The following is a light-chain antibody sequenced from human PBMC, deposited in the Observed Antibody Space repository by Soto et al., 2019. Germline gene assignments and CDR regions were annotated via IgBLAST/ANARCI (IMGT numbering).Light chain of an antibody. Sequence: DIVLTQTPLSSPVTLGQPASISCRSSQSLLHSDGNTYLNWLQQRPGQPPRLLIYQTSNRFSGVPDRFSGSGAGTEFTLKISRVEAEDVGVYYGTQATQFPRTFGQGTKVEIK. J-gene: IGKJ1*01. CDR1: QSLLHSDGNTY. CDR2: QTS. CDR3: TQATQFPRT. V-gene: IGKV2-24*01.